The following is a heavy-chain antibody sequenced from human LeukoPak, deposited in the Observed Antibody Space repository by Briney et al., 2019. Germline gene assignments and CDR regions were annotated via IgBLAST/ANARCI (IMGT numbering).Heavy chain of an antibody. J-gene: IGHJ4*02. Sequence: GASLRLSCAASGLIFNSYSMNWARHAPGKGLEWVSSISSSSWYIYYADSVKDRFTISSDNAKNSLYLQMNSLRAEDTAVYYCAREGGWAGYYDMDYWVRGTLLTV. CDR3: AREGGWAGYYDMDY. CDR2: ISSSSWYI. D-gene: IGHD3-22*01. CDR1: GLIFNSYS. V-gene: IGHV3-21*01.